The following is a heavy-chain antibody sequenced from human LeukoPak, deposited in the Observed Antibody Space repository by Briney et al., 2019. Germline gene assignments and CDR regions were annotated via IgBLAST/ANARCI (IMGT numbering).Heavy chain of an antibody. V-gene: IGHV1-2*02. CDR2: INPNSGGT. D-gene: IGHD4-17*01. CDR3: ASLYGDSPLSRRPIRPYGMDV. Sequence: ASVKVSCKASRYTFTGDYMHWVRQAPGQGLEWMGWINPNSGGTNYAQKFQGRVTMTRDTSISTAYMELSRLRSDDTAVYYCASLYGDSPLSRRPIRPYGMDVWGQGTTVTVSS. J-gene: IGHJ6*02. CDR1: RYTFTGDY.